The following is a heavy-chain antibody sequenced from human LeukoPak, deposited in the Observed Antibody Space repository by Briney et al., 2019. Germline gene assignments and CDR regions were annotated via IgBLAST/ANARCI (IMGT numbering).Heavy chain of an antibody. Sequence: PGGSLRLSCVGSGFIFNIYEMNWVRQAPGKGLEWVSYVGSSDSTTHYADSVKGRFTISRDNAKNSLYLQMNSLRVEDTAVYYCARDGTPNYGSGWVYMDVWGEGTTVTISS. CDR1: GFIFNIYE. CDR2: VGSSDSTT. V-gene: IGHV3-48*03. J-gene: IGHJ6*03. D-gene: IGHD6-19*01. CDR3: ARDGTPNYGSGWVYMDV.